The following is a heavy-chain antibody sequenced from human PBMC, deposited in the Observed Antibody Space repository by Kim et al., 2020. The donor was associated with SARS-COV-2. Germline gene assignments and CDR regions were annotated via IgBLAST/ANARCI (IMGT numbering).Heavy chain of an antibody. J-gene: IGHJ4*02. Sequence: GGSLRLSCAASGFTFSSYAMRWVRQAPGKGLEWVAGISYDGSNKYYADSVKGRFTISRDNSKNTLYLQMNSLRAEDTAVYYCAKASGRITMIVVVMTGIDYWGQGTLVTVSS. D-gene: IGHD3-22*01. CDR3: AKASGRITMIVVVMTGIDY. CDR1: GFTFSSYA. CDR2: ISYDGSNK. V-gene: IGHV3-30*04.